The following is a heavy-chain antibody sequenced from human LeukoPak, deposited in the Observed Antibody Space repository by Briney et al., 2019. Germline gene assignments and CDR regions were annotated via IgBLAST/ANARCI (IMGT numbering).Heavy chain of an antibody. CDR2: IYYSGST. D-gene: IGHD3-10*01. Sequence: SETLSLTCTVSGGSIINYYWTWIRQPPGKGLEWIGHIYYSGSTNYNPSLNSRVTISVDTSKKQFSLKLTSVIAADTAVYYCARVAKHFRGGLSFYFMDVWGIGTTVAISS. CDR3: ARVAKHFRGGLSFYFMDV. J-gene: IGHJ6*03. CDR1: GGSIINYY. V-gene: IGHV4-59*01.